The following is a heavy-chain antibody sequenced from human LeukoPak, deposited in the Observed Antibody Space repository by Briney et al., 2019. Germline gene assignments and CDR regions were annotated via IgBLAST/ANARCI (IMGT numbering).Heavy chain of an antibody. V-gene: IGHV4-4*07. CDR1: GGSISSYY. CDR2: LYGSATI. D-gene: IGHD5-12*01. J-gene: IGHJ6*02. Sequence: PSETLSLTCTVSGGSISSYYWSWIRQPAGKGLEWIGRLYGSATIKYNPSLRSRLSLSGDTSKNQFSLKLSSVTAADTAVYYCAREARLASAAGLDVWGQGTMVTVS. CDR3: AREARLASAAGLDV.